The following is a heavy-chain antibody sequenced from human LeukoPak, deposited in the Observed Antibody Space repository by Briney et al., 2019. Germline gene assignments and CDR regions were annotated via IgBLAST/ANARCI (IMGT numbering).Heavy chain of an antibody. D-gene: IGHD6-13*01. Sequence: GRSLRLSCAASGFTFSSYGMHWVRQAPGRGLEWAAVISYDGSNKYYADSVKGRFTISRDNSKNTLYLQMNSLRAEDTAVYYCAKDKGSWSYYYYGMDVWGQGTTVTVSS. CDR2: ISYDGSNK. J-gene: IGHJ6*02. CDR1: GFTFSSYG. CDR3: AKDKGSWSYYYYGMDV. V-gene: IGHV3-30*18.